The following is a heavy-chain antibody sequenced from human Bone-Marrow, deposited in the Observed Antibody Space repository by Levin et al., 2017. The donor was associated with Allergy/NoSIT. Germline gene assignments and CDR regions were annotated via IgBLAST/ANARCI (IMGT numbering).Heavy chain of an antibody. D-gene: IGHD4-17*01. J-gene: IGHJ3*02. V-gene: IGHV1-69*06. CDR3: ARRFGDYEAFDI. Sequence: SVKVSCKASGGTFSSYAISWVRQAPGQGLEWMGGIIPIFGTANYAQKFQGRVTITADKSTSTAYMELSSLRSEDTAVYYCARRFGDYEAFDIWGQGTMVTVSS. CDR1: GGTFSSYA. CDR2: IIPIFGTA.